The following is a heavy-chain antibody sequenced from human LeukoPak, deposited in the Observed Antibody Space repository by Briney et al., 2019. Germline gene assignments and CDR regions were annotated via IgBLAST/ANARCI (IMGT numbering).Heavy chain of an antibody. D-gene: IGHD4-11*01. J-gene: IGHJ6*03. CDR3: AGTYRHYYYYMDV. Sequence: PSETLSLTCTVSGGSISSYYWSWIRQPPGKGLEWIGYIYYSGSTNYNPSLKSRVTISVDTSKNQFSLKLSSVTAADTAVYYCAGTYRHYYYYMDVWGKGTTVTVSS. CDR1: GGSISSYY. CDR2: IYYSGST. V-gene: IGHV4-59*01.